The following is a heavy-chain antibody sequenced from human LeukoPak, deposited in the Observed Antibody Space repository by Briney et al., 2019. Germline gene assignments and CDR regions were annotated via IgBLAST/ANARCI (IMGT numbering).Heavy chain of an antibody. V-gene: IGHV3-64*01. J-gene: IGHJ4*02. CDR1: GFTFSSYA. D-gene: IGHD1-26*01. Sequence: PGGSLRLSCAASGFTFSSYAMHWVRQAPGKGLEYVSAISSNGGSTYYANSVKGRFTISRDNSKNTLYLQMGSLRAEDTAVYYCAREVGAQRYFDYWGQGTLVTVSS. CDR2: ISSNGGST. CDR3: AREVGAQRYFDY.